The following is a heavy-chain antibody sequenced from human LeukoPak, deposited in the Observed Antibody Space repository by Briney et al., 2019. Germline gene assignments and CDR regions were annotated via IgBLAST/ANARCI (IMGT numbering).Heavy chain of an antibody. J-gene: IGHJ4*02. D-gene: IGHD4-17*01. V-gene: IGHV4-39*01. CDR1: GGSISSSTYF. Sequence: SETLSLTCTVSGGSISSSTYFWGWIRQPPGKGLEWIGTIYYTGSTYYNPSLKSRITISVDTSKNQFSLKVRSVTAADTAVYYCARGPQGVTRPEYWGQGTLVTVSS. CDR2: IYYTGST. CDR3: ARGPQGVTRPEY.